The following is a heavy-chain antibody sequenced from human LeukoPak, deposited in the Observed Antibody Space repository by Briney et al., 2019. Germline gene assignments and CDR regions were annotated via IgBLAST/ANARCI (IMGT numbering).Heavy chain of an antibody. Sequence: PSETLSLTCTVSGGSISSYYWSWIRQPPGKGLEWIGYIYYSGSTNYNPSLKSRVTISVDTSKNQFSLKLSSVTAADTAVYYCARHPSSGLIDYWGQGTLVTVSS. V-gene: IGHV4-59*08. CDR2: IYYSGST. D-gene: IGHD3-10*01. CDR1: GGSISSYY. CDR3: ARHPSSGLIDY. J-gene: IGHJ4*02.